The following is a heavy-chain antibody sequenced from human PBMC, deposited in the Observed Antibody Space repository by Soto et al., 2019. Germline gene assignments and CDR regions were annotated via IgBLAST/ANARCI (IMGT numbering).Heavy chain of an antibody. J-gene: IGHJ4*02. Sequence: SVKVSCKASGGTFSSYAISWVRQAPGQGLEWMGGIIPIFGTANYAQKFQGRVTITADESTSTAYMELSSLRSEDTAVYYCARVEKYYDSSVLARYYFDCWGQGTLVTVSS. CDR1: GGTFSSYA. CDR3: ARVEKYYDSSVLARYYFDC. D-gene: IGHD3-22*01. CDR2: IIPIFGTA. V-gene: IGHV1-69*13.